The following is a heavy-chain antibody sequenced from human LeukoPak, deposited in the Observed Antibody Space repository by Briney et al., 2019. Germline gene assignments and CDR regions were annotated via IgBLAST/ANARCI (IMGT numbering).Heavy chain of an antibody. CDR3: ARITDRTIFGEIMHGFDI. CDR2: IYYNGRT. J-gene: IGHJ3*02. CDR1: GDSINNNNYY. D-gene: IGHD3-3*01. V-gene: IGHV4-39*01. Sequence: SETPSLTCTVSGDSINNNNYYWGWIRQPPGKGLEWIGNIYYNGRTYYSPSLKSRGTISVDTSNNQFSLKLSSVTAADTAVYYCARITDRTIFGEIMHGFDIWGQGTPVTVS.